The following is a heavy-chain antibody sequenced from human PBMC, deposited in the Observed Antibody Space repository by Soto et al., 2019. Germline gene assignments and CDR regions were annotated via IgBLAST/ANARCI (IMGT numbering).Heavy chain of an antibody. CDR2: ISGDGGST. CDR1: GFTFDDYA. CDR3: SKALASRSTVTYFDY. V-gene: IGHV3-43*02. Sequence: GGSLRLSCAASGFTFDDYAMHWVRQAPGKGLEWVSLISGDGGSTYYADSVKGRFTISRDNSKNSLYLQMNSLRTEDTALYYCSKALASRSTVTYFDYWGQGTLVTVSS. D-gene: IGHD4-17*01. J-gene: IGHJ4*02.